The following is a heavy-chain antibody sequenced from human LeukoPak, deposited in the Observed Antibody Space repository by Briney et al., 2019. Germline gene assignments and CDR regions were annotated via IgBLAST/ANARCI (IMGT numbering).Heavy chain of an antibody. CDR2: ISYDGSNK. J-gene: IGHJ4*02. Sequence: GGSLRLSCAASGFTFSSYGMHWVRQAPGKGLEWVAVISYDGSNKYYADSAKGRFTISRDNSKNTLYLQMNSLRAEDTAVYYCAKDTRYSGYDYYYWGQGTLVTVSS. CDR3: AKDTRYSGYDYYY. CDR1: GFTFSSYG. D-gene: IGHD5-12*01. V-gene: IGHV3-30*18.